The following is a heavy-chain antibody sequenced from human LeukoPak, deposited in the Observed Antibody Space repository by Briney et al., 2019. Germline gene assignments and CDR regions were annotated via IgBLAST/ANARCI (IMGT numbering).Heavy chain of an antibody. D-gene: IGHD2-2*01. CDR2: INQDGSEK. V-gene: IGHV3-7*01. Sequence: PGGSLRLSCAASGFTFSSYWMSWVRQAPGKGLEWVANINQDGSEKDYVDSVKGRFTISRDNAKNSLYLQMNSLRAEDTAVYYCARGYCSSTTCYKSWFDPWGQGTLVTVSS. CDR3: ARGYCSSTTCYKSWFDP. CDR1: GFTFSSYW. J-gene: IGHJ5*02.